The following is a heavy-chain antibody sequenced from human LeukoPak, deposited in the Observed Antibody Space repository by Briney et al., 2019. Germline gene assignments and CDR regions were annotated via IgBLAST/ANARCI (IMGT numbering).Heavy chain of an antibody. J-gene: IGHJ5*02. D-gene: IGHD6-13*01. CDR3: ARDWAYSSSWFDP. CDR1: GGTFSSYT. V-gene: IGHV1-69*04. Sequence: GASVKVSFKASGGTFSSYTISWVRQAPGQGLEWMGRIIPILGIANYAQKFQGRVTITADKSTSTAYMELSSLRSEDTAVYYCARDWAYSSSWFDPWGQGTLVTVSS. CDR2: IIPILGIA.